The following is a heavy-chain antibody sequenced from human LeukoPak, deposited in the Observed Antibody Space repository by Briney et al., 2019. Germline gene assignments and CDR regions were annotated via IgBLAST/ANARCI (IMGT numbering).Heavy chain of an antibody. CDR3: AREASEGFDP. J-gene: IGHJ5*02. CDR1: GFTFSSYE. Sequence: SGGSLRLSCAASGFTFSSYEMNWVRQAPGKGLEWVSYISGSGSTIYYADSVRGRFTISRDNAKNSLYLQMNSLRAEDTAVYYCAREASEGFDPWGRGTQVTVSS. V-gene: IGHV3-48*03. D-gene: IGHD6-6*01. CDR2: ISGSGSTI.